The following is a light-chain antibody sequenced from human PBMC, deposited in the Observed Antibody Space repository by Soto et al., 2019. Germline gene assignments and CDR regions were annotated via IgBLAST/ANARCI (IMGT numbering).Light chain of an antibody. V-gene: IGLV2-14*01. J-gene: IGLJ2*01. CDR3: SSYTSSSTFHVV. Sequence: QSALTQPASVSGSPGQSITISCTGTSSDVGGYNYVSWYQQHPGKAPKLMIYDVSNRPSGVSNRFSGSKSGNTASLTISGLQAEDEADYYCSSYTSSSTFHVVFGGGTKLTGL. CDR1: SSDVGGYNY. CDR2: DVS.